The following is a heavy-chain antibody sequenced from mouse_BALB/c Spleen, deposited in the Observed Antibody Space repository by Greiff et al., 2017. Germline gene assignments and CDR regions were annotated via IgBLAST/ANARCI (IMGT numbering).Heavy chain of an antibody. J-gene: IGHJ4*01. CDR2: IWAGGST. CDR1: GFSLTSYG. D-gene: IGHD2-14*01. CDR3: ARDRDYRYDEDYAMDY. V-gene: IGHV2-9*02. Sequence: QVQLKESGPGLVAPSQSLSITCTVSGFSLTSYGVHWVRQPPGKGLEWLGVIWAGGSTNYNSALMSRLSISKDNSKSQVFLKMNSLQTDDTAMYYCARDRDYRYDEDYAMDYWGQGTSVTVSS.